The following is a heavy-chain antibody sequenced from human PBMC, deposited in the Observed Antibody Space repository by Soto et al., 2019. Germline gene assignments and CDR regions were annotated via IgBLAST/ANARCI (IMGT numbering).Heavy chain of an antibody. CDR2: IYPGDSDT. J-gene: IGHJ4*02. Sequence: PGESLKISCKGSGYSFTSYWIGWVRQMPGKGLEWMGIIYPGDSDTTYSPSFQGQVTISADKSISTAYLQWSSLKASDTAMYYCARPGLMGATGRPHYFDYWGQGTLVTVVS. V-gene: IGHV5-51*01. D-gene: IGHD1-26*01. CDR1: GYSFTSYW. CDR3: ARPGLMGATGRPHYFDY.